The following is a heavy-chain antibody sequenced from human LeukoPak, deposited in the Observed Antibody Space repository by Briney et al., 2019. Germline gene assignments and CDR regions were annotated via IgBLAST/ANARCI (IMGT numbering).Heavy chain of an antibody. J-gene: IGHJ4*02. Sequence: SETLSLTCTVSGGSLSSYYWSWIRQPPGKGLEWIGYIYYSGSTNYNPSLKSRVTISVDTSKNQFSLKLSSVTAADTAVYYCARDGGDGYNLIDYWGQGTLVTVSS. CDR2: IYYSGST. V-gene: IGHV4-59*01. CDR1: GGSLSSYY. D-gene: IGHD5-24*01. CDR3: ARDGGDGYNLIDY.